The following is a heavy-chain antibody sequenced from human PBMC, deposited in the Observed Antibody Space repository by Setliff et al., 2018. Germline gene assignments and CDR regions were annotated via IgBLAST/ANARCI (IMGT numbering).Heavy chain of an antibody. V-gene: IGHV4-34*01. CDR3: ASGGMAAAGTISDY. Sequence: PSETLSLTCAVHGGSSFSVYYWSWIRPPPGKGLEWIGELDNSGSTNYNPSLRTRGTISVDTTKNQVSLNLSSVTAADTAVYYCASGGMAAAGTISDYWGQGTLVTVSS. CDR2: LDNSGST. CDR1: GGSSFSVYY. D-gene: IGHD6-13*01. J-gene: IGHJ4*02.